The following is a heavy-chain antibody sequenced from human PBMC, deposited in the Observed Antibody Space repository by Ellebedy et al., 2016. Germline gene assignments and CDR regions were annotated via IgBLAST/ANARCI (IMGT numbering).Heavy chain of an antibody. CDR2: IDPSDSYT. J-gene: IGHJ4*02. Sequence: GESLKISCKGSGYSFTSYWIGWVRQMPGKGLEWMGRIDPSDSYTNYSPSFQGHVTISADKSISTAYLQWSSLKASDTAMYYCARSRDGRYDYWGQGTLVTVSS. D-gene: IGHD5-24*01. CDR1: GYSFTSYW. CDR3: ARSRDGRYDY. V-gene: IGHV5-10-1*01.